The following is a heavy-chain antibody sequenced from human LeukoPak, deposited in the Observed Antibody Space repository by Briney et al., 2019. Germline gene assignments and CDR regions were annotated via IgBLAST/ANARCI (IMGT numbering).Heavy chain of an antibody. D-gene: IGHD2-15*01. Sequence: ASVKVSCKASGYTFTNYDINWVRQATGQGLEWMGWMNPNSGNTGYAQKFQGRVTMTRNTSISTAYMEPSSLRSEDTAVYYCARGRGGLGYYYYYMDVWGKGTTVTISS. CDR3: ARGRGGLGYYYYYMDV. V-gene: IGHV1-8*01. CDR1: GYTFTNYD. J-gene: IGHJ6*03. CDR2: MNPNSGNT.